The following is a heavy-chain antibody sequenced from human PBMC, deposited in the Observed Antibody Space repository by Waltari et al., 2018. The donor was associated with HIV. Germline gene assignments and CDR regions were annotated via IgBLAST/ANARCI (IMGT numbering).Heavy chain of an antibody. V-gene: IGHV1-18*01. J-gene: IGHJ4*02. CDR2: ISGYNRNS. CDR3: ARGNSMLRMAELDY. CDR1: GYSFRSYA. Sequence: QVNLVQSGAEVKKPGASVKISCEASGYSFRSYALTWVRQDPGQGLEWMGWISGYNRNSKYAEKVQGRVTFTTDTSTNTAYMELRSLRSDDTAVYFCARGNSMLRMAELDYWGQGTLVTVSS. D-gene: IGHD3-10*02.